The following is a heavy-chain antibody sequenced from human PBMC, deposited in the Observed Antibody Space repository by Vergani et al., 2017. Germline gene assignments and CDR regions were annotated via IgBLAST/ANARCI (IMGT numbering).Heavy chain of an antibody. CDR2: IYSGGST. D-gene: IGHD6-19*01. CDR3: ATYPGIAVAGTLFDY. CDR1: GFTVSSNY. J-gene: IGHJ4*02. V-gene: IGHV3-66*01. Sequence: EVQLLESGGGLVQPGGSLRLSCAASGFTVSSNYMSWVRQAPGKGLEWVSVIYSGGSTYYADSVKGRFTISRDNSKNTLYLQMNSLRAEDTAVYYCATYPGIAVAGTLFDYWGQGTLVTVSS.